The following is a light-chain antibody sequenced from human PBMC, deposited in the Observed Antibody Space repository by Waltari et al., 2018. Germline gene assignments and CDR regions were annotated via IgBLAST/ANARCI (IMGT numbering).Light chain of an antibody. Sequence: DIVMTQSPDSLAVSLGVRATINCKSSQSVLYSSNNKNYLALYQQKPGQPPKLLIYRASTREFGVPDRFSGSGSGTDFTLTISSLQAEDVAVYYCQQYYSTPYTFGQGTKLEIK. V-gene: IGKV4-1*01. CDR1: QSVLYSSNNKNY. CDR2: RAS. CDR3: QQYYSTPYT. J-gene: IGKJ2*01.